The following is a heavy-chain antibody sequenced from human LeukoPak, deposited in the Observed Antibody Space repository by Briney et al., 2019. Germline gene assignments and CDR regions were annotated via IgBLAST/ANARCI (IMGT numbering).Heavy chain of an antibody. Sequence: WGSLRLSCAASGFTFSSYGMHWVRQAPGKGLEWVAVMAYDGSNEYYADSVKGRFTISRDNSKNTLYLQMNSLRTEDTAVYYCAKDRSSSWSFDYWGQGTLVTASS. V-gene: IGHV3-30*18. CDR1: GFTFSSYG. J-gene: IGHJ4*02. D-gene: IGHD6-13*01. CDR2: MAYDGSNE. CDR3: AKDRSSSWSFDY.